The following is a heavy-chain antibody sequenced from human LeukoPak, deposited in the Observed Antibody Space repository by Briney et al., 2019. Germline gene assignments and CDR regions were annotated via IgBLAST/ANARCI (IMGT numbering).Heavy chain of an antibody. CDR1: GFTFSDYY. V-gene: IGHV3-11*01. Sequence: GGSLRLSCAASGFTFSDYYMSWIRQAPGKGLEWLSYISTSGTTIFYADSVKGRFTISRDNAKKSLYLEMNNLRAEDTAVYYCATDGAGFDTWGQGVLVTVSS. CDR3: ATDGAGFDT. CDR2: ISTSGTTI. J-gene: IGHJ5*02.